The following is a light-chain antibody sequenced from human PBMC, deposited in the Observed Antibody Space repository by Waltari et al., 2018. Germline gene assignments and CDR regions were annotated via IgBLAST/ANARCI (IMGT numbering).Light chain of an antibody. J-gene: IGKJ1*01. CDR1: QSVRSNY. CDR3: QQYGNSPET. V-gene: IGKV3-20*01. Sequence: EIMLTQSPGTLSLSPGERATLACRASQSVRSNYLAWYQQKPGQAPRLLIYGASTRATGTPDRFSGSGSGTDFTLTVSRLESEDFAVYYCQQYGNSPETFGQGTKVEIK. CDR2: GAS.